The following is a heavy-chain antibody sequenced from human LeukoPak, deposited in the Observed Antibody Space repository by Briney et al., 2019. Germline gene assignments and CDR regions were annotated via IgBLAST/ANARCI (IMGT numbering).Heavy chain of an antibody. CDR3: ARYCSGGSCYNWFDP. J-gene: IGHJ5*02. CDR1: GGPFSGYY. CDR2: INHSGST. Sequence: NTSETLSLTCAVYGGPFSGYYWRWIRQPPGKGLEWLGEINHSGSTNYNPSLKSPVTISVDTSKNQFSLKLSSVTAADTAVYYCARYCSGGSCYNWFDPWGQGTLVTVSS. D-gene: IGHD2-15*01. V-gene: IGHV4-34*01.